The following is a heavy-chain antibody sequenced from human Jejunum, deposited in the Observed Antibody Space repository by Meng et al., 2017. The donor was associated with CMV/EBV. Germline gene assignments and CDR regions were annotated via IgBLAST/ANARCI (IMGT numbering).Heavy chain of an antibody. Sequence: SGFTFNNYWMSLVRQAPGKGLEWVANINQDGGEKYYVDSVMGRFTISRDNAKNSLYLQMNSLRAEDTAFYYCARDPRGDGGVTFDYWGQGILVTVSS. D-gene: IGHD5-24*01. CDR2: INQDGGEK. CDR1: GFTFNNYW. V-gene: IGHV3-7*01. CDR3: ARDPRGDGGVTFDY. J-gene: IGHJ4*02.